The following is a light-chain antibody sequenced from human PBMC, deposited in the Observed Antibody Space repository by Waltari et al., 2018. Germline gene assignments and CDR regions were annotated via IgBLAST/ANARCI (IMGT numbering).Light chain of an antibody. CDR1: LSILHSSENKTQ. CDR2: GAS. Sequence: DIVMTQSPDSLSVSLGERATITCKSSLSILHSSENKTQLGWSQQKSGQSPKLLIYGASTRESGVPDRVSGSGSGTDFTLTISSLQTEDVAVYYCQQYYSTPFTVGPGTKVDIK. V-gene: IGKV4-1*01. J-gene: IGKJ3*01. CDR3: QQYYSTPFT.